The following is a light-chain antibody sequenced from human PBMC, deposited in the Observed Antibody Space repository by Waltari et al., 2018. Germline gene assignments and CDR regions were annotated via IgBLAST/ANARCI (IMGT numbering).Light chain of an antibody. J-gene: IGLJ2*01. CDR1: SRDGGGYKY. V-gene: IGLV2-14*01. Sequence: QSALTQPASVSGSPGQSITISCTGTSRDGGGYKYVSWYQQHPGKAPKLMIYEVRNRPSGVSNRFAGSQSGNTASLTISGLQAEDEADYYCSSYTSISTVVFGGGTKLTVL. CDR2: EVR. CDR3: SSYTSISTVV.